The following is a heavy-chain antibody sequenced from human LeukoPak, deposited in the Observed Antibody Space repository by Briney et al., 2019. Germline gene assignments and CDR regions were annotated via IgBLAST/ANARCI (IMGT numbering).Heavy chain of an antibody. CDR2: ISGSDST. CDR1: GFTFSNYA. CDR3: AKSHYYDISGYSDY. D-gene: IGHD3-22*01. J-gene: IGHJ4*02. Sequence: PPGGSLRLSCAASGFTFSNYAMGWVRQAPGKGLECVSAISGSDSTYYADPVKGRFTISRDNSKNTLYLQMNSLRAEDTAVYYCAKSHYYDISGYSDYWGQGTLVTVSS. V-gene: IGHV3-23*01.